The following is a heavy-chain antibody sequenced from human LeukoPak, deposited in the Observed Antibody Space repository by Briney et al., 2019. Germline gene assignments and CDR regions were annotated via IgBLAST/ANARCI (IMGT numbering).Heavy chain of an antibody. CDR3: ASHYGSGFDY. D-gene: IGHD3-10*01. V-gene: IGHV4-59*01. CDR1: VGSITSYY. Sequence: SETLSLTCTVSVGSITSYYWSWIRQPPGEGLEWIGYIYYSGGTNYNPSLKSRVTISIDTSKNQFSLKLSSVTAADTAMYYCASHYGSGFDYWGQGTLVTVSS. J-gene: IGHJ4*02. CDR2: IYYSGGT.